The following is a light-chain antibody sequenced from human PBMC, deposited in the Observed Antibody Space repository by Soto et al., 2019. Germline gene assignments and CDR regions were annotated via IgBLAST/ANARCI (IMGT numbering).Light chain of an antibody. CDR1: QSVSSY. J-gene: IGKJ2*01. Sequence: EIVLTQSPATLSLSPGERATLSCRASQSVSSYLAWYQQKPGQPPRLLIYDASNRATGIPARFSGSGSGTGFTLSISSLEPEDFAVYYCQQRGNWRYTFGRGTKLEIK. V-gene: IGKV3-11*01. CDR3: QQRGNWRYT. CDR2: DAS.